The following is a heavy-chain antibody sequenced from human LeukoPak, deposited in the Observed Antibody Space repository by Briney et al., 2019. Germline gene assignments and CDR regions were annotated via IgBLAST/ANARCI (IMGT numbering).Heavy chain of an antibody. CDR3: ARDGELGSPADAFDI. Sequence: GGSLRLSCTGSGFIFSTYWMHWVRQAPGKGLVWVSRIKTDGTTKYYADSVKGRFAVSRENAKNTLYLQMESLRVEDTAIYYCARDGELGSPADAFDIWGQGTMVTVSS. J-gene: IGHJ3*02. CDR2: IKTDGTTK. V-gene: IGHV3-74*01. D-gene: IGHD1-26*01. CDR1: GFIFSTYW.